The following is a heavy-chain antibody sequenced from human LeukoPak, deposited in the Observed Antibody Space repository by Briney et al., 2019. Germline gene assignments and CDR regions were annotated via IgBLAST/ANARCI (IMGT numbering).Heavy chain of an antibody. Sequence: GGSLRLSCAASGFTFSTYTINWVRRTPGKGLEWVSSISSSSSYIYYADSVKGRFTISRDNGKKSVYLQMNSLRAEDTAVYYWARGGGSRYYGSGSLNWFDPWGQGTLVTVSS. CDR3: ARGGGSRYYGSGSLNWFDP. CDR2: ISSSSSYI. CDR1: GFTFSTYT. J-gene: IGHJ5*02. V-gene: IGHV3-21*04. D-gene: IGHD3-10*01.